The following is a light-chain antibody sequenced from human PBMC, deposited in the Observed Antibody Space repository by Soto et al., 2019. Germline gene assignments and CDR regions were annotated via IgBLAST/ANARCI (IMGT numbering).Light chain of an antibody. CDR1: QSVSSY. CDR2: DAS. J-gene: IGKJ2*01. V-gene: IGKV3-11*01. Sequence: EIVLTQSPATLSLSPGERATLSCRASQSVSSYLAWYQQKPGQAPRLLIYDASTRAAGIPDRFSGSGSGTDFTLTISSLEPEDFAVYYCQQRSNSPPYTFGQGTKLEIK. CDR3: QQRSNSPPYT.